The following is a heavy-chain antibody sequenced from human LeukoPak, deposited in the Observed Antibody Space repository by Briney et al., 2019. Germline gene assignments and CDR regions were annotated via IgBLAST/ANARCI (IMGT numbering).Heavy chain of an antibody. CDR3: ARVVTTAFLYYFDH. Sequence: AGGSLRLSCVVSGFTFSTYAMHWVRQAPGKGLEWVAVISYDGGKKYYADSVKGRFTISRDNSKNTLYLQMNSLRTEDTAFYYCARVVTTAFLYYFDHWGQGTLVTVSS. CDR1: GFTFSTYA. D-gene: IGHD4-17*01. J-gene: IGHJ4*02. V-gene: IGHV3-30*04. CDR2: ISYDGGKK.